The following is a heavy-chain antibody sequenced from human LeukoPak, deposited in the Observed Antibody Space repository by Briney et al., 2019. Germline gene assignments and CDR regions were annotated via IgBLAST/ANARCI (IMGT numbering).Heavy chain of an antibody. V-gene: IGHV3-53*01. CDR1: GFTVSSNY. J-gene: IGHJ1*01. CDR2: IYSGGNT. D-gene: IGHD3-22*01. Sequence: GGSLRLTCAPSGFTVSSNYMSWFRQAPGKGREWVSVIYSGGNTYYADSVKGRFTISRDNSKNTLYLQMNSLRAEDTAVYYCALGDTSGYYYFQHWGQGTLVTVSS. CDR3: ALGDTSGYYYFQH.